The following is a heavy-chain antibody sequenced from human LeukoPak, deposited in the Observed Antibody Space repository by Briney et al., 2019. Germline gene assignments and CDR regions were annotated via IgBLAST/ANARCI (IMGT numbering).Heavy chain of an antibody. D-gene: IGHD3-10*01. Sequence: RGGALRLSCAASGFTFSSYWMHWVRQAPGKGLVWVSRINHDGSSTNYADSVKGRFTISRDNAKNTLYLQMNSLRAEDTAVYYCARDPYYGSGVFDYWGQGTLVTVSS. V-gene: IGHV3-74*01. CDR2: INHDGSST. CDR3: ARDPYYGSGVFDY. J-gene: IGHJ4*02. CDR1: GFTFSSYW.